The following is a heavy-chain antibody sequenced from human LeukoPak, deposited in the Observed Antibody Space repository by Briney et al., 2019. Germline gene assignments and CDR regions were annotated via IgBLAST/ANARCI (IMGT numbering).Heavy chain of an antibody. V-gene: IGHV1-69*13. Sequence: SVKVSCKASGGTFSSYAISWVRQAPGQGLEWMGGIIPIFGTANYAQKFQGRVTITADESTSTAYMELSSLRSEDTAVYYCARDKSSGWYPSYYYKYMDVWGKGTTVTVSS. CDR2: IIPIFGTA. CDR3: ARDKSSGWYPSYYYKYMDV. D-gene: IGHD6-19*01. J-gene: IGHJ6*03. CDR1: GGTFSSYA.